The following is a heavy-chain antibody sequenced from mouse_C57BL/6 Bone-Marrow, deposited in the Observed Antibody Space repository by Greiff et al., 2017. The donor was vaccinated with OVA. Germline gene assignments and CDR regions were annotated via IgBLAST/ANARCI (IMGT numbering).Heavy chain of an antibody. V-gene: IGHV14-4*01. J-gene: IGHJ3*01. CDR1: GFNIKDDY. Sequence: VQLQQSGAELVRPGASVKLSCTASGFNIKDDYMHWVKQRPEQGLEWIGWIDPENGDTEYASKFQGKATITADTSSNTAYLQLSSLTSEDTAVYYCTRIYYYGSSWRFAYWGQGTLVTVSA. D-gene: IGHD1-1*01. CDR3: TRIYYYGSSWRFAY. CDR2: IDPENGDT.